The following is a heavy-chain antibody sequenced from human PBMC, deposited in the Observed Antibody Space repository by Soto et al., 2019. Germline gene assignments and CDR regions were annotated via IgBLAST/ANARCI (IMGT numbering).Heavy chain of an antibody. J-gene: IGHJ4*02. CDR2: IIPIFGTA. V-gene: IGHV1-69*12. CDR3: ARGGFDYREDY. Sequence: QVQLVQSGAEVKKPGSSVKVSCKASGGTFSSYAISWVRQAPGQGLEWMGGIIPIFGTANYAQKFQGRVTNTAGEYTSTVYTEPGITRSEDTAVNNCARGGFDYREDYWGQGTLVTVTS. D-gene: IGHD4-4*01. CDR1: GGTFSSYA.